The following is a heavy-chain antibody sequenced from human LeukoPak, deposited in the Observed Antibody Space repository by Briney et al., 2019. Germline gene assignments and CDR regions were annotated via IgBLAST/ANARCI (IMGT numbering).Heavy chain of an antibody. D-gene: IGHD6-25*01. CDR1: GFTFSSYG. J-gene: IGHJ4*02. CDR3: AKTPRAAYYFDY. V-gene: IGHV3-30*18. Sequence: PGRSLRLSCAASGFTFSSYGMHWARQAPGKGLEWVAVISYDGSNKYYADSVKGRFTISRDNSKNTLYLQMNSLRAEDTAVYYCAKTPRAAYYFDYWGQGTLVTVSS. CDR2: ISYDGSNK.